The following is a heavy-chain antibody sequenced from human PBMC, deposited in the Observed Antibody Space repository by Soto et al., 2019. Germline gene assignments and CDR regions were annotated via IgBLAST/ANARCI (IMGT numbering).Heavy chain of an antibody. Sequence: QVQLQQSGPGLMEPSQTLSLTCAVSGGSISSEYFHWTWIRQSPGKGLEWIGYIHYTGSIMYNPTFKSRLTMAVDTTKNQFSLQLTSVTAADTAVYFCAREDDGGDRDYYGLDVWGQGTTVTVSS. CDR1: GGSISSEYFH. CDR3: AREDDGGDRDYYGLDV. CDR2: IHYTGSI. V-gene: IGHV4-30-4*08. D-gene: IGHD2-21*02. J-gene: IGHJ6*02.